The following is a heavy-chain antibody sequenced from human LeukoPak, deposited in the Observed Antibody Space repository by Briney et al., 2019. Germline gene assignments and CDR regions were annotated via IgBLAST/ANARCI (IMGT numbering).Heavy chain of an antibody. Sequence: SETLSLTCAVYGGSFSGYYWSWIRQPPGKGLEWIGEINHSGSTNYNPSLKSRVTISVDTSKNQFSLKLSSVTAADTAVYYCARSGGDYENYSDYWGQGTLVIVSS. CDR1: GGSFSGYY. CDR2: INHSGST. J-gene: IGHJ4*02. D-gene: IGHD4-17*01. CDR3: ARSGGDYENYSDY. V-gene: IGHV4-34*01.